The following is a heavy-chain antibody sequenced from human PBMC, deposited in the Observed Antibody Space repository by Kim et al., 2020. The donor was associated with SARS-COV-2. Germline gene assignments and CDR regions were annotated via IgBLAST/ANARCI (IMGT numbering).Heavy chain of an antibody. J-gene: IGHJ6*02. CDR2: IGGATNYI. V-gene: IGHV3-21*01. Sequence: GGSLRLSCAASGFAFGTHSMNWVRQAPGKGLEWVSSIGGATNYIYYADSLKGRFTISRDNSKNPLYLQMDSLRAEDTAVYYCARGGYCSSTSCYVYCYALDVWGQGTTVTVSS. CDR3: ARGGYCSSTSCYVYCYALDV. CDR1: GFAFGTHS. D-gene: IGHD2-2*01.